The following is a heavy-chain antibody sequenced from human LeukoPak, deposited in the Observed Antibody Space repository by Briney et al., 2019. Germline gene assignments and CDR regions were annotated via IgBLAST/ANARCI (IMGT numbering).Heavy chain of an antibody. CDR1: GGSISSYY. CDR3: AKTIAATVPTENYYFDY. CDR2: IYYSGST. D-gene: IGHD5-12*01. Sequence: SETLSLTCTVSGGSISSYYWSWIRQPPGKGLEWIGYIYYSGSTNYNPSLKSRVTISVDTSKNQFSLKLSSVTAADTAVYYCAKTIAATVPTENYYFDYWGQGTLVTVSS. V-gene: IGHV4-59*01. J-gene: IGHJ4*02.